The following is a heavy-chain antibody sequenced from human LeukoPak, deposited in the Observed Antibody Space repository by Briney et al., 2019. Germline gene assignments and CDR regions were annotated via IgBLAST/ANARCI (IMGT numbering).Heavy chain of an antibody. D-gene: IGHD2-15*01. CDR2: ISGYSGNT. CDR3: ARDIATVVHQD. V-gene: IGHV1-18*01. CDR1: GYTFTIYG. Sequence: ASVKVSCKASGYTFTIYGISWVRQAPGQGLEWMGWISGYSGNTNYVQKFQGRVTMTTDRSTTTAYMELRSLRSDDTAVYYCARDIATVVHQDWGQGTLVTVSS. J-gene: IGHJ4*02.